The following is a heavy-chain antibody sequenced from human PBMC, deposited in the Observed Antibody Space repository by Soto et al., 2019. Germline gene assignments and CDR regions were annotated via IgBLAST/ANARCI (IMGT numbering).Heavy chain of an antibody. CDR1: GFTFSSYG. CDR2: ISYDGSNK. J-gene: IGHJ4*02. V-gene: IGHV3-30*03. Sequence: GGSLRLSCAASGFTFSSYGMHWVHQAPGKGLEWVAVISYDGSNKYYADSVKGRFTISRDNSKNTLYLQMNSLRAEDTAVYYCATMNDFWSGYSDYWGQGTLVTVSS. D-gene: IGHD3-3*01. CDR3: ATMNDFWSGYSDY.